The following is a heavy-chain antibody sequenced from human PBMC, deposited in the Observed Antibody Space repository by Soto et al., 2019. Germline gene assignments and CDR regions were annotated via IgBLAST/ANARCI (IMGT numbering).Heavy chain of an antibody. CDR1: GFTFSSYG. CDR2: ISYDGSNK. CDR3: AKRDGFGESPDVPYYHYYGMDV. J-gene: IGHJ6*02. D-gene: IGHD3-10*01. Sequence: LRLSCAASGFTFSSYGMHWVRQAPGKGLEWVAVISYDGSNKYYADSVKGRFTISRDNSKNTLYLQMNSLRAEDTAVYYCAKRDGFGESPDVPYYHYYGMDVWGQGTTVTVSS. V-gene: IGHV3-30*18.